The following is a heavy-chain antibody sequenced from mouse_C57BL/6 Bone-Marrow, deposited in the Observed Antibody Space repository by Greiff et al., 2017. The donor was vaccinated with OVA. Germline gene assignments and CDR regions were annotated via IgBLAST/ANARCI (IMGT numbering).Heavy chain of an antibody. CDR3: ARSRAYYSNLYAMDY. V-gene: IGHV1-69*01. CDR2: IDPSDSYT. D-gene: IGHD2-5*01. J-gene: IGHJ4*01. Sequence: QVQLQQPGAELVMPGASVKLSCKASGYTFTSYWMHWVKQRPGQGLEWIGEIDPSDSYTNYNQKFKGKSTLTVDKSSSTAYMQLSSLTSEDSAVYYCARSRAYYSNLYAMDYWGQGTSVTVSS. CDR1: GYTFTSYW.